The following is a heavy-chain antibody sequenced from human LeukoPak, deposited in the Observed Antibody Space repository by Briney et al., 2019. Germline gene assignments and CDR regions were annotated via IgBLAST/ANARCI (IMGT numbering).Heavy chain of an antibody. J-gene: IGHJ2*01. D-gene: IGHD3/OR15-3a*01. CDR1: GFTFSSYG. CDR2: ISGSGGST. CDR3: AKDWTGTKPFDL. V-gene: IGHV3-23*01. Sequence: GGTLRLSCAASGFTFSSYGMSWVRQAPGKGLEWVSSISGSGGSTHYADSVKGRFTISRDNSKNTLYLQMDSLRAEDTAVYYCAKDWTGTKPFDLWGRGTLVTVSS.